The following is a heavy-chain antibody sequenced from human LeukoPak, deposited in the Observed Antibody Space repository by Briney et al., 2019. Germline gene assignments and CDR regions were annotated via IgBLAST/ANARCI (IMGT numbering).Heavy chain of an antibody. CDR2: IYYSGST. CDR1: GGSISSNSFY. V-gene: IGHV4-39*01. CDR3: ATTTGGPYNWFDP. J-gene: IGHJ5*02. D-gene: IGHD1-1*01. Sequence: SETLSLTCTVSGGSISSNSFYWGWIRQPPGKGLEWIGSIYYSGSTYYNPSLKSRVTISVDTSKNQFSLKLSSVTVADTAVYYCATTTGGPYNWFDPWGQGTLVTVSS.